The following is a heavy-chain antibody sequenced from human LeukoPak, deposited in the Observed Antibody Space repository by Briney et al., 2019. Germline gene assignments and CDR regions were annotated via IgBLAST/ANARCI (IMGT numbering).Heavy chain of an antibody. D-gene: IGHD3-22*01. CDR2: INHSGST. Sequence: SETLSLTCAVYGGSFSGYYWSWIRQPPGKGLEWIGEINHSGSTNYNPSLKSRVTISVDTSKNQFSLKLSSVTAADTAVYYCASRDSSGYYYDCWGQGTLVTVSS. J-gene: IGHJ4*02. V-gene: IGHV4-34*01. CDR1: GGSFSGYY. CDR3: ASRDSSGYYYDC.